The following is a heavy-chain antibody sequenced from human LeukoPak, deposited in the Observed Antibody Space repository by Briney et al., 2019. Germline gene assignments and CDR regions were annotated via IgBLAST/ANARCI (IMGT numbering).Heavy chain of an antibody. J-gene: IGHJ4*02. V-gene: IGHV4-31*03. Sequence: SQTLSLTCTVSGGSISSGGYYWSWIRQHPGKGLEWIGYIYYSGSTYYNPSLKSRVTISVDTSKNQFSLKLSSVTAADTAVYYCARAALRDYAFDYWGQGTLVTVSS. CDR1: GGSISSGGYY. CDR3: ARAALRDYAFDY. D-gene: IGHD4-17*01. CDR2: IYYSGST.